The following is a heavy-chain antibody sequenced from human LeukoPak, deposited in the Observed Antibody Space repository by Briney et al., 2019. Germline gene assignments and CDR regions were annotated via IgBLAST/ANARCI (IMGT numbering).Heavy chain of an antibody. CDR2: IYHSGSN. CDR1: GGSISSSNW. J-gene: IGHJ4*02. V-gene: IGHV4-4*02. Sequence: SGTLSLTCAVSGGSISSSNWWSWVRQPPGKGLEWIGEIYHSGSNNYNPSLKSRVTISVDKSKNQFSLKLSSVTAADTAVYYCARAISGGILHFDYWGQGTLVTVSS. CDR3: ARAISGGILHFDY. D-gene: IGHD1-26*01.